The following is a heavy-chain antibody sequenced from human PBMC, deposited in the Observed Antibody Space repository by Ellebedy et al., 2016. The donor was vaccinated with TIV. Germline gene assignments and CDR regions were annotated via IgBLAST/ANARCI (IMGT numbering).Heavy chain of an antibody. Sequence: MPSETLSLTCAVSGGSISSSNWWSWVRQPPGKGLEWIGEIYHSGSTNYNPSLKSRVTISVDKSKNQFSLKLSSVTAADTAVYYCARWMAGTSLYFDYWGQGTLVTVSS. CDR3: ARWMAGTSLYFDY. J-gene: IGHJ4*02. CDR1: GGSISSSNW. V-gene: IGHV4-4*02. D-gene: IGHD6-19*01. CDR2: IYHSGST.